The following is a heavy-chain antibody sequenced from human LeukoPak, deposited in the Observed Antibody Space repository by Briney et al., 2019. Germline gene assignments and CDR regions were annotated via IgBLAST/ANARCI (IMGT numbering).Heavy chain of an antibody. D-gene: IGHD3-3*01. Sequence: GGSLRLSCAAPGFTFSSYAMSWVRQAPGKGLEWVSAISGSGSSTYYADSVKGRFTISRDNSKNTLYLQMNSLRAEDTAVYYCAKASGITIFGYGMDVWGQGTTVTVSS. CDR2: ISGSGSST. J-gene: IGHJ6*02. V-gene: IGHV3-23*01. CDR1: GFTFSSYA. CDR3: AKASGITIFGYGMDV.